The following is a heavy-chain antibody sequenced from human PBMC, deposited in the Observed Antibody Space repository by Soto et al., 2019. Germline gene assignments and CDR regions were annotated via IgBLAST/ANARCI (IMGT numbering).Heavy chain of an antibody. CDR2: IIPIFGTA. D-gene: IGHD3-16*01. J-gene: IGHJ4*02. Sequence: QVQLVQSGAEVKKPGSSVKVSCKASGGTFSSYAINWVRQAPGQGLEWMGGIIPIFGTANYAQKFQGRVMITADKSTSTAYMELSSLRSEDTAVYYCARVRRAMLEAYYFDYWGQGTLVTVSS. V-gene: IGHV1-69*06. CDR3: ARVRRAMLEAYYFDY. CDR1: GGTFSSYA.